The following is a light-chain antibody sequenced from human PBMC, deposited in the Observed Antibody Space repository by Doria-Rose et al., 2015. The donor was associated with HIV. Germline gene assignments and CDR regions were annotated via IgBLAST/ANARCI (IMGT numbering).Light chain of an antibody. V-gene: IGKV4-1*01. J-gene: IGKJ3*01. Sequence: DIRMTQSPESLGMSLGERATLNCKSNQSLLYTSKHYLAWYQQKPGQPPKLLIYWASTRQSGVPARFSGSGSGTDFTLTISSLEAEDEAVYYCQQYYDTPSFGPGTTVDIK. CDR2: WAS. CDR1: QSLLYTSKHY. CDR3: QQYYDTPS.